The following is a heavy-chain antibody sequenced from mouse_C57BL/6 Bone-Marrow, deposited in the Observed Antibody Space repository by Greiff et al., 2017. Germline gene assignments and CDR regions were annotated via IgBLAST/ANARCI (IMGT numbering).Heavy chain of an antibody. V-gene: IGHV1-54*01. CDR1: GYAFTNYL. CDR3: ARRGVTRAWFAY. Sequence: QVQLQQSGAELVRPGTSVKVSCKASGYAFTNYLIEWVKQRPGQGLEWIGVINPGSGGTNYNEKFKGKATLTADKSSSTAYMQLSSLTSEDSAVYFCARRGVTRAWFAYWGQGTLVTVSA. D-gene: IGHD2-2*01. CDR2: INPGSGGT. J-gene: IGHJ3*01.